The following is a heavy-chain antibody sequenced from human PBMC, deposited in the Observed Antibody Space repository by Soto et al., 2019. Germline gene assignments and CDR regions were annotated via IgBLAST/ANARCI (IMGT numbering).Heavy chain of an antibody. V-gene: IGHV3-23*01. J-gene: IGHJ5*01. CDR1: GFKFSSYA. CDR3: AKDRRGGGNSAFYFDF. D-gene: IGHD3-10*01. Sequence: GGSLRLSCAASGFKFSSYAMSWVRQAPGKGLEWVSLISATGGGTYYADSVKGWFTISRDNSDNTLYLQVHSLRAEDTAVYYCAKDRRGGGNSAFYFDFWGQGAQVTVSS. CDR2: ISATGGGT.